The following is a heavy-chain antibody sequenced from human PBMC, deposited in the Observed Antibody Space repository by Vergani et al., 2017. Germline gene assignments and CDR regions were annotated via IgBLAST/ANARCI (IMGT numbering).Heavy chain of an antibody. Sequence: QITLKESGPTLVKPTQTLTLTCTFSGFSLNTRGVSVAWIRQPPGKALDWLALIYWNDDQHYSPSLNNRVTITKDTSKNHVVLTMTNMDYVDTGTYYCVYRKTECGTTGCFYPFYYYDYMDVWGKGTTVTVSS. D-gene: IGHD1-7*01. J-gene: IGHJ6*03. V-gene: IGHV2-5*04. CDR2: IYWNDDQ. CDR1: GFSLNTRGVS. CDR3: VYRKTECGTTGCFYPFYYYDYMDV.